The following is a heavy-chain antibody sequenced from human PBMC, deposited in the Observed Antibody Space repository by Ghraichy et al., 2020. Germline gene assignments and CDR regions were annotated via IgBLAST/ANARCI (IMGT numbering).Heavy chain of an antibody. CDR3: ARTLAATGTCFDF. V-gene: IGHV4-61*01. Sequence: SETLSLTCTVSGGSVSSGSYYWSWIQQPPGKGLEWIGYIFYSGSTNYNPSLKSRVTISVDTSKNQFSLKLSSVTAADTAVYYCARTLAATGTCFDFWGQGTLVTVSS. D-gene: IGHD1-1*01. J-gene: IGHJ4*02. CDR2: IFYSGST. CDR1: GGSVSSGSYY.